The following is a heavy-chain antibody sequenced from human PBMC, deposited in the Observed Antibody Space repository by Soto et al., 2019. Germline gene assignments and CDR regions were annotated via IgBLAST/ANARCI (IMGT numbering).Heavy chain of an antibody. D-gene: IGHD2-2*01. J-gene: IGHJ6*02. CDR2: IWYDGSNK. V-gene: IGHV3-33*01. CDR1: GCTFSSYG. Sequence: GGSLRLSWAASGCTFSSYGMHGVRQAPGKGLEWVAVIWYDGSNKYYADSVKGRFTISRDNSKNTLYLQMNSLRAEDTAVYYCARDRTAAAVYYYYGMDVWGQGTTVTVSS. CDR3: ARDRTAAAVYYYYGMDV.